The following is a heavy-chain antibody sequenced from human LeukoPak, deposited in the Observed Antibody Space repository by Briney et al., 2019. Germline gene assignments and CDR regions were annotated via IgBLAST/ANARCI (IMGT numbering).Heavy chain of an antibody. CDR3: ASMFREDNYDFWSGYPTISDY. Sequence: ASVKVSCKASGYTFTSYGISWVRQAPGQGLEWMGWITAYNGNTNYAQKLQGRVSMTTDTSTSTAYMELKSLRSDDTAVYYCASMFREDNYDFWSGYPTISDYWGQGTLVTVSS. J-gene: IGHJ4*02. D-gene: IGHD3-3*01. V-gene: IGHV1-18*01. CDR1: GYTFTSYG. CDR2: ITAYNGNT.